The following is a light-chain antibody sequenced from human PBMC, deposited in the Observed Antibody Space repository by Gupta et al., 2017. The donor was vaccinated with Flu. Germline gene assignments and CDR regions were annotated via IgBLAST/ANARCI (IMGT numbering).Light chain of an antibody. CDR1: QSLLHSNGYNY. J-gene: IGKJ1*01. Sequence: DIVMVQSPLSLPVIPGEPASISCRSSQSLLHSNGYNYLDWYLQKPGQSPQLLIYLGSNRASGVPDRFSGSGSGTDFTLKISRVEAEDVGVYYCMQTLQTPRTFGQGTKVEIK. V-gene: IGKV2-28*01. CDR3: MQTLQTPRT. CDR2: LGS.